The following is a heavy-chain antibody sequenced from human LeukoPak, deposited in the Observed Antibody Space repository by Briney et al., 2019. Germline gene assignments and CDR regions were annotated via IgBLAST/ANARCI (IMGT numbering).Heavy chain of an antibody. CDR3: ARDDCSSISCYHNWFDP. CDR1: GFTFSSYW. V-gene: IGHV3-7*01. J-gene: IGHJ5*02. Sequence: GGSLRLSCAASGFTFSSYWMSWVRQAPGKGLEWVANIKQDGSEKYYVDSVKGRFTISRDNAKNSLYLQMSSLRAEDTAVYYCARDDCSSISCYHNWFDPWGQGTLVAVSS. D-gene: IGHD2-2*01. CDR2: IKQDGSEK.